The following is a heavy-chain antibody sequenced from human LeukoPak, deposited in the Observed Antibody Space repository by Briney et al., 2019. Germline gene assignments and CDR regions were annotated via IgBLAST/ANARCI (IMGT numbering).Heavy chain of an antibody. D-gene: IGHD1-26*01. J-gene: IGHJ4*02. V-gene: IGHV3-33*01. CDR2: IWYDGSNE. CDR3: ARVEGVGATLNIDY. CDR1: GFTFSGYG. Sequence: GGSLRLSCVASGFTFSGYGMHWVRQAPGKGLEWVATIWYDGSNEYYADSVKGRFTISRDNSKNTLYLQMSTLRAEDTAVYYCARVEGVGATLNIDYWGQGTLVTVSS.